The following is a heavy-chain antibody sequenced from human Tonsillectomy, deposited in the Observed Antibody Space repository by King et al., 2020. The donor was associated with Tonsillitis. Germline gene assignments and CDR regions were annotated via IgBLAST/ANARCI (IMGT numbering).Heavy chain of an antibody. CDR3: AKDMGDVAVAGDFDS. Sequence: VQLVESGGGVVQPGRSLRLSCAASGFTFSNHGMHWVRQAPGKGLEWVAVISYDGSNQFYGESVKGRFTISRDNSKNTVCLQMNSLRAEDTALYFCAKDMGDVAVAGDFDSWGQGTLVTVSS. CDR2: ISYDGSNQ. D-gene: IGHD6-19*01. CDR1: GFTFSNHG. J-gene: IGHJ4*02. V-gene: IGHV3-30*18.